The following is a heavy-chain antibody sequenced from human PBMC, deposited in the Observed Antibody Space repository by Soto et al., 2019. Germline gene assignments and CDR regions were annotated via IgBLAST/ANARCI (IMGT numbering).Heavy chain of an antibody. Sequence: QVQLVQSGAEVKKPGASVKVSCKASGYTFTSYYMHWVRQAPGQGLDWMGIINPSDGSTSYAQKLQGSVTMTRDMSTSTVNMELSSLSSEDTAVYYCARDFRDGMTPWDYWGQGTLVTVSS. V-gene: IGHV1-46*04. CDR2: INPSDGST. CDR1: GYTFTSYY. J-gene: IGHJ4*02. CDR3: ARDFRDGMTPWDY.